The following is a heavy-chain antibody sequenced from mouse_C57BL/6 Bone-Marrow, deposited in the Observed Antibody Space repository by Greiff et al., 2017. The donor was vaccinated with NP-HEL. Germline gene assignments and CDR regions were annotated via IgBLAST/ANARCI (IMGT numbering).Heavy chain of an antibody. CDR3: ARSGYYYGSSFYWYFDV. J-gene: IGHJ1*03. CDR1: GYAFSSSW. Sequence: LQESGPELVKPGASVKISCKASGYAFSSSWMNWVKQRPGKGLEWIGRIYPGDGDTNYNGKFKGKATLTADKSSSTAYMQLSSLTSEDSAVYFCARSGYYYGSSFYWYFDVWGTGTTVTVSS. CDR2: IYPGDGDT. V-gene: IGHV1-82*01. D-gene: IGHD1-1*01.